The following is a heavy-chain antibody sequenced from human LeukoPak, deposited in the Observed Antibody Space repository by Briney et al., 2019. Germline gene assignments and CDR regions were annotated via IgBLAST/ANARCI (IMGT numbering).Heavy chain of an antibody. Sequence: ASVKVSCKASGYTFTSYGISWVRQAPGQGLEWMGWINPNSGGTNYAQKFQGRVTMTRDTSISTAYMELSRLRSDDTAVYYCARGPGSSSWFGYWGQGTLVTVSS. V-gene: IGHV1-2*02. CDR3: ARGPGSSSWFGY. CDR2: INPNSGGT. CDR1: GYTFTSYG. D-gene: IGHD6-13*01. J-gene: IGHJ4*02.